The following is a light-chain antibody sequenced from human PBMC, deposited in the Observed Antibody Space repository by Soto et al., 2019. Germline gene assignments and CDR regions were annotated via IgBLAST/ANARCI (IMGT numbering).Light chain of an antibody. CDR1: SSDVGKYNL. CDR2: ATN. V-gene: IGLV2-23*01. Sequence: QSALTQPASVSGSPGQSITISCAGSSSDVGKYNLVSWYQQHPGKAPKLMIYATNKRPSGVSNRFSGSKSGNTASLTISGLQAEDEADYHCCSYAGSNNLVFGGGTKLTVL. J-gene: IGLJ3*02. CDR3: CSYAGSNNLV.